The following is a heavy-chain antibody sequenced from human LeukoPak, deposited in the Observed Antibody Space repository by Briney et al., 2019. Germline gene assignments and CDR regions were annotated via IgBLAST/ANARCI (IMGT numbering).Heavy chain of an antibody. CDR1: GFTVRSNY. Sequence: GGSLRLSCAASGFTVRSNYMSWVRQAPGKGLEWVSYISSSSSTMYYADSVKGRFTISRDNAKNSLYLQMSSLRAEDTAVYYCTRILYSSGWYGDHYWGQGTLVTVSS. V-gene: IGHV3-48*01. CDR3: TRILYSSGWYGDHY. CDR2: ISSSSSTM. J-gene: IGHJ4*02. D-gene: IGHD6-19*01.